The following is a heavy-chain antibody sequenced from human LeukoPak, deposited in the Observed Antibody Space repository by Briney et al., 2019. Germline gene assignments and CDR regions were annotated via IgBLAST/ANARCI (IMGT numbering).Heavy chain of an antibody. CDR3: AREGYSYGGFDY. CDR2: INPSGGST. V-gene: IGHV1-46*01. J-gene: IGHJ4*02. CDR1: GYTFTSYY. D-gene: IGHD5-18*01. Sequence: GASVKGSCKASGYTFTSYYMHWVRQAPGQGLEWMGIINPSGGSTSYAQKFQGRVTMTRDTSTSTVYMELSSLRSEDTAVYYCAREGYSYGGFDYWGQGTLVTVSS.